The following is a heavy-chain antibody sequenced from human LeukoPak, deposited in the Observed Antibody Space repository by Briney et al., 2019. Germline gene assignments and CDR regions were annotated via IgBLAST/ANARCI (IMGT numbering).Heavy chain of an antibody. D-gene: IGHD6-19*01. Sequence: PGGSLRLSCAASGFTFNDYAMYWVRQSPGRGLERVALIRDDGSDTYHADSVKGRFTISRDNSKNTVFLRMNSLRGEDSAIYYCAKSDGHGTGYGFHIWGQGTMVTVSS. J-gene: IGHJ3*02. CDR2: IRDDGSDT. V-gene: IGHV3-30*02. CDR1: GFTFNDYA. CDR3: AKSDGHGTGYGFHI.